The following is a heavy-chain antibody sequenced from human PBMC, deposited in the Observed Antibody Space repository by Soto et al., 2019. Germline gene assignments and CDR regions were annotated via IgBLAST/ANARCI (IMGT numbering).Heavy chain of an antibody. D-gene: IGHD2-2*01. CDR3: AREAGYCSSTSCYLVGGYFDY. V-gene: IGHV3-33*01. CDR2: IWYDGSNK. CDR1: GFTFSSYG. J-gene: IGHJ4*02. Sequence: QVQLVESGGGVVQPGRSLRLSCAASGFTFSSYGMHWVRQAPGKGLEWVAVIWYDGSNKYYADSVKGRFTISRDNSKNTLYLQMNSLRAEDTAVYYCAREAGYCSSTSCYLVGGYFDYSGQGTLVTVSS.